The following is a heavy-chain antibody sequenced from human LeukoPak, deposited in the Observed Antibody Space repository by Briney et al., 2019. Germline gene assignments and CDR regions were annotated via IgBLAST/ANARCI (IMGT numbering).Heavy chain of an antibody. D-gene: IGHD4-17*01. CDR2: IKHDGSDK. J-gene: IGHJ4*02. CDR3: ARLYGGGTSHGDYGGY. V-gene: IGHV3-7*01. CDR1: GFTFSSYG. Sequence: GGSLRLSCAASGFTFSSYGMHWVRQAPGKGLEWVANIKHDGSDKYYVDSVEGRFTISRDNAKNSLYLQMNSLRAEDTAVYYCARLYGGGTSHGDYGGYWGQGTLVTVSS.